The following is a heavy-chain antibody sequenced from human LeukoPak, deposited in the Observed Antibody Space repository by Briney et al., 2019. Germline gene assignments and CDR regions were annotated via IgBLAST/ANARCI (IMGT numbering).Heavy chain of an antibody. D-gene: IGHD5-12*01. CDR2: ISPDGSTT. CDR1: VFTFSRYW. V-gene: IGHV3-74*03. J-gene: IGHJ1*01. Sequence: PGGSLRLSCAASVFTFSRYWMYWVRQAPGKGLMWVSRISPDGSTTLYADSVKGRFTISRDNAKNTLYLQMNSLEAEDTAVYYCAKLTVATYAAEYFHHWGQGTLVTVSS. CDR3: AKLTVATYAAEYFHH.